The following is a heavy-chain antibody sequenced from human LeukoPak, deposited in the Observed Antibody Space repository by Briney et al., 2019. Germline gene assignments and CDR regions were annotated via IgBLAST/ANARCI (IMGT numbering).Heavy chain of an antibody. CDR3: TRGDPDY. J-gene: IGHJ4*02. CDR2: IDQNGSEK. V-gene: IGHV3-7*01. CDR1: GFTFSSSW. D-gene: IGHD2-21*02. Sequence: GGSLRLSCAASGFTFSSSWMTWVRQAPGKGLEWLANIDQNGSEKYYVDSVKGRFTISRDNAKKSLFLQMNSLRAEDTAVYYCTRGDPDYWGQGTLVTVSS.